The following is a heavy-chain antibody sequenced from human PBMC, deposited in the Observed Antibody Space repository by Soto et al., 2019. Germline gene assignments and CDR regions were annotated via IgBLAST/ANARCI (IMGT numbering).Heavy chain of an antibody. CDR1: GFIFNNYA. CDR3: ASSGRGDFTAMVNYYHYGMDV. CDR2: ISAGGGSP. D-gene: IGHD5-18*01. J-gene: IGHJ6*02. Sequence: GGSLRLSCAASGFIFNNYAMSWVRQAPGKGLEWVSFISAGGGSPNYADSVKGRFTISRDNSKNMVYLQMNSLRAEDTAVYYCASSGRGDFTAMVNYYHYGMDVWGQGSTVTVSS. V-gene: IGHV3-23*01.